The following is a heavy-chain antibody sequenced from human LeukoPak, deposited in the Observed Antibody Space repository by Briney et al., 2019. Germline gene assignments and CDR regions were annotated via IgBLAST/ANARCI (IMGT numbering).Heavy chain of an antibody. CDR1: GGSFSGYY. V-gene: IGHV4-34*01. CDR2: INHSGST. CDR3: ARDRDTALVYFDN. D-gene: IGHD5-18*01. J-gene: IGHJ4*02. Sequence: SETLSLTCAVYGGSFSGYYWSWIRQPPGKGLVWIGEINHSGSTNYNPSLKSRVTISIDTSKDQFSLKLSSVTAADTAVYYCARDRDTALVYFDNWGQGTLVTVSS.